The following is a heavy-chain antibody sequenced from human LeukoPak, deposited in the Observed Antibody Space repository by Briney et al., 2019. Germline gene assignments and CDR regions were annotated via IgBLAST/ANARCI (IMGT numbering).Heavy chain of an antibody. CDR3: ARSIGLTGGGVDV. CDR2: ITDSGSTI. D-gene: IGHD3-9*01. J-gene: IGHJ6*02. CDR1: GFTFRDYN. V-gene: IGHV3-11*01. Sequence: GGSLRLSCAASGFTFRDYNMNWVRQAPGQGLEWVSYITDSGSTIHYADSVNGRFTISRDNAKNSLYLQMNSLRAEDSAVYYCARSIGLTGGGVDVWGRGTTVTVSS.